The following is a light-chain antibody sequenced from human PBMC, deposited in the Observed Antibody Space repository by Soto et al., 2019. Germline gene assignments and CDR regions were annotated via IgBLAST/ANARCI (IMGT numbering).Light chain of an antibody. CDR1: QSVSSN. CDR3: QQYNNWTPWT. Sequence: EIVMTQSPATLSVSPGERATLSCRASQSVSSNLAWYQQKPGQAPRLLIYGASTRATGIPARFGGSGSGTEFTLTISSLQSEDFAVYYCQQYNNWTPWTFGQGTKVDIK. V-gene: IGKV3-15*01. CDR2: GAS. J-gene: IGKJ1*01.